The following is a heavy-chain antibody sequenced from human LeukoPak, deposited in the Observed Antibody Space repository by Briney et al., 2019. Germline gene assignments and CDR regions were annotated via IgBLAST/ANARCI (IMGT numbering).Heavy chain of an antibody. CDR2: IGNSSSYI. CDR3: AREGIAAAGEFDY. V-gene: IGHV3-21*01. Sequence: PGGSLRLSCAASGFTFSSYSMNWVRQAPGKGLEWVSSIGNSSSYIYYADSVKGRFTISRDNAKNSLYLQMNSLRAEDTAVYYCAREGIAAAGEFDYWGQGTLVTVSS. D-gene: IGHD6-13*01. J-gene: IGHJ4*02. CDR1: GFTFSSYS.